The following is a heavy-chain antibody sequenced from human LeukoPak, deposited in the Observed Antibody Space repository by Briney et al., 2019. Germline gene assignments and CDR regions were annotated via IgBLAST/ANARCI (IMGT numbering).Heavy chain of an antibody. J-gene: IGHJ5*02. D-gene: IGHD3-22*01. CDR2: IIPIFGTA. CDR1: GGTFSSYA. V-gene: IGHV1-69*13. CDR3: ARDLYYDSSGYYYRWFDP. Sequence: GASVKVSCKASGGTFSSYAISWVRQAPGQGLEWMGGIIPIFGTANYAQKFQGRVTITADESTSTAYMELSSLRSEDTAVYYCARDLYYDSSGYYYRWFDPWGQGTLVTVSS.